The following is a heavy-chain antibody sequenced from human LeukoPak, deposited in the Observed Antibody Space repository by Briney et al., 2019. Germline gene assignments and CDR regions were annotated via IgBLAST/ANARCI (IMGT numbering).Heavy chain of an antibody. Sequence: GGSLRLSCAASGFTFNSYEMNWVRQAPGKGLEWVSGISSSGGTTYYADSVKGRFTISRDNSKNTLSVQMNSLRAEDTAVYFCAKRGAVASNTDAYDIWGQGTMVTVSS. D-gene: IGHD6-19*01. V-gene: IGHV3-23*01. CDR3: AKRGAVASNTDAYDI. CDR2: ISSSGGTT. CDR1: GFTFNSYE. J-gene: IGHJ3*02.